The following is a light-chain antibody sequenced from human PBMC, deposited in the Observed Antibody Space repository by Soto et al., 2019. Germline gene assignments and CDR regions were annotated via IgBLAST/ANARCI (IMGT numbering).Light chain of an antibody. V-gene: IGLV2-14*01. CDR2: EVS. Sequence: QSVLTQPPSASGTPGQRVSISCSGGSSNIGTNTVNWYQHLPGTAPKLMIYEVSNRPSGVSNRFSGSKSGNTASLTISGLQAEDEADYYCSSYTSSSTLVFGGGTKLTVL. CDR1: SSNIGTNT. CDR3: SSYTSSSTLV. J-gene: IGLJ2*01.